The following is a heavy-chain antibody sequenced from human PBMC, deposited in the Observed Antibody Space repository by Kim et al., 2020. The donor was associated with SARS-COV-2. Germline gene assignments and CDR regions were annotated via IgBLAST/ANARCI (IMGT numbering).Heavy chain of an antibody. Sequence: GGSLRLSCAASGFTFSSYAMSWVRQAPGKGLEWVSAISGSGGSTYYADSVKGRFTISRDNSKNTLYLQMNSLRAEDTAVYYCATLGVEYYDFWSGLNYGMDVWGQGTTVTVSS. CDR1: GFTFSSYA. J-gene: IGHJ6*02. CDR2: ISGSGGST. CDR3: ATLGVEYYDFWSGLNYGMDV. D-gene: IGHD3-3*01. V-gene: IGHV3-23*01.